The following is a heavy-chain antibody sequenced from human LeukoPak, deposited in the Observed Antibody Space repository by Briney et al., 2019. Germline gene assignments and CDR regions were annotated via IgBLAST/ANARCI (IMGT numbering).Heavy chain of an antibody. D-gene: IGHD1-26*01. CDR3: AREGVGATMAN. J-gene: IGHJ4*02. Sequence: PSQTLSLTCTVSGGSISSGDYSWSWIRQPPGKGLEWIGNIFYSGTTYYNPSLKSRLTISVDASKNQFSLRLSSVTAADTAVYYCAREGVGATMANWGQGTLVTVSS. CDR1: GGSISSGDYS. V-gene: IGHV4-30-4*01. CDR2: IFYSGTT.